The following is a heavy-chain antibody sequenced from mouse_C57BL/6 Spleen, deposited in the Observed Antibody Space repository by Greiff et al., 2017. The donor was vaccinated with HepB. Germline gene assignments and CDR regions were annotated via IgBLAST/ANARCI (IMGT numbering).Heavy chain of an antibody. V-gene: IGHV10-1*01. CDR1: GFSFNTYA. CDR2: IRSKSNNYAT. D-gene: IGHD2-13*01. CDR3: VSEMTRGYFDV. Sequence: EVQLVESGGGLVQPKGSLKLSCAASGFSFNTYAMNWVRQAPGKGLEWVARIRSKSNNYATYYADSVKDRFTISRDDSESMLYLQMNNLKTEDTAMYYCVSEMTRGYFDVWGTGTTVTVSS. J-gene: IGHJ1*03.